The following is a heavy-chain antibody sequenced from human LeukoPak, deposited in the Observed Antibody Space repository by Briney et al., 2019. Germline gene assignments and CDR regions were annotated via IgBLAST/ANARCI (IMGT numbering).Heavy chain of an antibody. V-gene: IGHV4-30-2*01. D-gene: IGHD3-10*01. Sequence: SETLSLTCAVSGGSISSGGYSWSWIRQPPGKGLEWIGYIYHSGSTYYNPSLKSRVTVSLDTSKNQFSLRLTSVTASDTAVYYCARHYNSGTYPLDSWGQGTLVTVSS. CDR3: ARHYNSGTYPLDS. CDR2: IYHSGST. CDR1: GGSISSGGYS. J-gene: IGHJ4*02.